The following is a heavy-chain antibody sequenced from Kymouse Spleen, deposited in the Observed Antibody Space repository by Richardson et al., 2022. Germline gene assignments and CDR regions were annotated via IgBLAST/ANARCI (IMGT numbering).Heavy chain of an antibody. CDR1: GGSISSSSYY. Sequence: QLQLQESGPGLVKPSETLSLTCTVSGGSISSSSYYWGWIRQPPGKGLEWIGSIYYSGSTYYNPSLKSRVTISVDTSKNQFSLKLSSVTAADTAVYYCASRITGTTPSYYYYYGMDVWGQGTTVTVSS. J-gene: IGHJ6*02. V-gene: IGHV4-39*01. CDR3: ASRITGTTPSYYYYYGMDV. CDR2: IYYSGST. D-gene: IGHD1-7*01.